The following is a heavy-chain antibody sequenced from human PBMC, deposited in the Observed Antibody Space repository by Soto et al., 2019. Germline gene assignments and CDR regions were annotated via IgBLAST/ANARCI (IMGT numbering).Heavy chain of an antibody. D-gene: IGHD6-13*01. Sequence: GASVKVSCKASGVTFSSYGISCVRQAPGQGLEWMGWISAYNGNTNYAQKLQGRVTMTTDTSTSTAYMELRSLRSDDTAVYYCARDTSSSWPWPPDYWGQGTLVTGSS. J-gene: IGHJ4*02. CDR1: GVTFSSYG. CDR2: ISAYNGNT. V-gene: IGHV1-18*01. CDR3: ARDTSSSWPWPPDY.